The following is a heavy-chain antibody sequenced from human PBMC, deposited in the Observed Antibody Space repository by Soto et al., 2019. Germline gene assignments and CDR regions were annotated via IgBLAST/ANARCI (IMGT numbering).Heavy chain of an antibody. V-gene: IGHV1-58*01. Sequence: ASVKVSCKASGFTFTSSAVQWVRQARGQRLEWIGWIVVGSGNTNYAQKFQERVTITRDMSTSTAYMELSSLRSEDTEVYYCAEEFIRSWYYYYGMDVWCQGNTVTVS. CDR3: AEEFIRSWYYYYGMDV. D-gene: IGHD3-10*01. CDR1: GFTFTSSA. J-gene: IGHJ6*02. CDR2: IVVGSGNT.